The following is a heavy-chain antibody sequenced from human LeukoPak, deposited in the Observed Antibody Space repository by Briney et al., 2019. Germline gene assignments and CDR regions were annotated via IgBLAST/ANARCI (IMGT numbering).Heavy chain of an antibody. CDR2: IYYSGST. V-gene: IGHV4-39*01. J-gene: IGHJ4*02. CDR3: ARDYYDFWSGYSYYFDY. CDR1: GGFISSSSYY. D-gene: IGHD3-3*01. Sequence: SETLSLTCTVSGGFISSSSYYWGWIRQPPGKGLEWIGSIYYSGSTYYNPSLKSRVTISVDTSKNQFSLKLSSVTAADTAVYYCARDYYDFWSGYSYYFDYWGQGTLVTVSS.